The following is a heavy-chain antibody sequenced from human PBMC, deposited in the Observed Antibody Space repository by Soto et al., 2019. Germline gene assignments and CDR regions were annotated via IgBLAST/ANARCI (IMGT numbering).Heavy chain of an antibody. Sequence: EVQLVESGGTLVQPGGSLRLSCAASGFTSSSYWMHWVRQAPGKGLVWVSRINRDGDRTDYADSVKGRFAVSRDNAKNTVLLQMNSLRAEDTAAYYCARGVNGYYYVDYWGQGTLVTVSS. CDR3: ARGVNGYYYVDY. D-gene: IGHD2-8*01. CDR1: GFTSSSYW. V-gene: IGHV3-74*01. CDR2: INRDGDRT. J-gene: IGHJ4*02.